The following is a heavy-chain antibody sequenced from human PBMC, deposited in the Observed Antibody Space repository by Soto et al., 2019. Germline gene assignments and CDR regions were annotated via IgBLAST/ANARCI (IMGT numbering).Heavy chain of an antibody. J-gene: IGHJ4*02. Sequence: PGGSLRLSCAASGFSFRDYGMHWVRQAPGKGLDWVAVISYDGSNKYYADSVKGRFTISRDNSKNTLYLQMNSLRAEDTAVYYCAKDYYDSSGPFDYWGQGTLVTVSS. CDR3: AKDYYDSSGPFDY. CDR2: ISYDGSNK. D-gene: IGHD3-22*01. CDR1: GFSFRDYG. V-gene: IGHV3-30*18.